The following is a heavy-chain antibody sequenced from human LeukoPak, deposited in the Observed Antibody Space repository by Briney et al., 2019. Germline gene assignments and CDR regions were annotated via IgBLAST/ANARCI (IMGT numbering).Heavy chain of an antibody. V-gene: IGHV3-7*01. Sequence: GGSLRLSCAASGFTFSSYWMSWARQAPGKGLEWVANIKQDGSEKYYVDSVKGRFTISRDNAKNTLYLQMNSLRAEDTAVYYCSRARWYSSDYWGQGTLVTVSS. CDR2: IKQDGSEK. CDR1: GFTFSSYW. J-gene: IGHJ4*02. CDR3: SRARWYSSDY. D-gene: IGHD5-24*01.